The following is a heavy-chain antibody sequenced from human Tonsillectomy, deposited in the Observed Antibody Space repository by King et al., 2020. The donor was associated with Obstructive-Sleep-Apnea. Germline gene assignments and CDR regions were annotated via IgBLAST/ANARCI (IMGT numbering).Heavy chain of an antibody. V-gene: IGHV3-7*01. CDR3: TNNFDY. CDR2: IKQDGSEK. Sequence: VQLVESGGDLVQPGGSLRLSCAASGFTFSSYWISWVRQAPGKGLDGVANIKQDGSEKYYVDSVKGRCTSSRDNAKNALFLQMNSLRAEDTAVYYCTNNFDYWGQGTLVTVSS. J-gene: IGHJ4*02. CDR1: GFTFSSYW.